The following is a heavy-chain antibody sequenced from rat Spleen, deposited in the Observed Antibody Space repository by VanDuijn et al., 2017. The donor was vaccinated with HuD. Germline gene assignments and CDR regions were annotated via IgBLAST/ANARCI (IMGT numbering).Heavy chain of an antibody. Sequence: EVQPQESGPGLVKPSQSLSLTCSVTGYSITSSYRWNWIRKFPGNKLEWMGYINSAGSTNYNPPLKSQISITREKAKNQFFLQLNSVTTEDTATYYWARYRDYGYNYFFDYWGQGVMVTVSS. CDR1: GYSITSSYR. CDR2: INSAGST. CDR3: ARYRDYGYNYFFDY. J-gene: IGHJ2*01. V-gene: IGHV3-3*01. D-gene: IGHD1-9*01.